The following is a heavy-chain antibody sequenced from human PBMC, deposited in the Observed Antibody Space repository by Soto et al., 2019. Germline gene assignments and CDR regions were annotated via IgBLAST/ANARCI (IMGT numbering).Heavy chain of an antibody. D-gene: IGHD2-8*02. CDR1: GGSISSGVYY. CDR2: IYYSGTT. Sequence: SETLSLTCSVPGGSISSGVYYWSWIRQPPGKGLEWIAYIYYSGTTYYNPSLKSRVTISVDTSKNQFSLKLTSVTAADTAVYYCARDKITGLFDYWGQGTLVTVS. J-gene: IGHJ4*02. V-gene: IGHV4-30-4*01. CDR3: ARDKITGLFDY.